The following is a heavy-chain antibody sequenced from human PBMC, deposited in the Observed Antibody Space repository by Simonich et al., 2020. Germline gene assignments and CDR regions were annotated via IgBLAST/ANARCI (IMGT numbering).Heavy chain of an antibody. V-gene: IGHV4-38-2*01. CDR2: IYHSGTT. Sequence: QVQLQESGPGLVKPSETLSLTCAVSGYSSSSGYYWCWIRQPPRKGLEWIGSIYHSGTTYYNPTLKSRVTTAVDTSKNQFSLKLSSVTAADTAVYYCARVGYSNYYYYGMDVWGQGTTVTVSS. CDR1: GYSSSSGYY. D-gene: IGHD6-13*01. J-gene: IGHJ6*02. CDR3: ARVGYSNYYYYGMDV.